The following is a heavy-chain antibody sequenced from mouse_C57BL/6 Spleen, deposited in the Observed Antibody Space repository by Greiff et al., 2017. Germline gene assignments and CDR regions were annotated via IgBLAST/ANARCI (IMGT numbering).Heavy chain of an antibody. V-gene: IGHV1-55*01. D-gene: IGHD1-1*01. J-gene: IGHJ2*01. CDR2: IYPGSGST. CDR3: ARERDYYGSLDY. Sequence: VQLQQPGAELVKPGASVKMSCKASGYTFTSYWITWVKQRPGQGLEWIGDIYPGSGSTNYNEKFKSKATLTVDTSSSTAYMQLSSLTSEDSAVYYCARERDYYGSLDYWGQGTTHTVSS. CDR1: GYTFTSYW.